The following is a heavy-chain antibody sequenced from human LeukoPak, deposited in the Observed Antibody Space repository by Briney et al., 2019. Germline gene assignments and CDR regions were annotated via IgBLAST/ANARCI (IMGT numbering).Heavy chain of an antibody. V-gene: IGHV3-74*01. Sequence: GGSLRLSCAASGFTFSSYWMHWVRQAPGKGLVWVSRINSDGSSTSYADSVKGRFTISRDNAKNTLYLQMNSLRAEDTAVYYCARLEGDGYNAIDYWGQGTLVAVSS. D-gene: IGHD5-24*01. CDR3: ARLEGDGYNAIDY. CDR2: INSDGSST. CDR1: GFTFSSYW. J-gene: IGHJ4*02.